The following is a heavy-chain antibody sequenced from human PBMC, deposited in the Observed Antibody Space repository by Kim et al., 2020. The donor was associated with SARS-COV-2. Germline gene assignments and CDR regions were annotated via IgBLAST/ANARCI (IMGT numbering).Heavy chain of an antibody. V-gene: IGHV3-30*02. CDR2: K. Sequence: KYYADTVQGRFAISRDNSKNTLYLQMNSLRAEDTAVYFCAKSPIATAGVDYWGQGTLVTVSS. CDR3: AKSPIATAGVDY. D-gene: IGHD6-13*01. J-gene: IGHJ4*02.